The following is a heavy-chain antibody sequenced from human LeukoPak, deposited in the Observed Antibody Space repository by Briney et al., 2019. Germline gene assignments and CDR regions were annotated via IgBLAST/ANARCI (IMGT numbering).Heavy chain of an antibody. CDR3: ARDAGAAGTARNFDY. J-gene: IGHJ4*02. CDR1: GYTFTSYG. D-gene: IGHD6-13*01. Sequence: ASVKVSCKASGYTFTSYGISWVRQAPGQGLEWMGWISAYKGNTNYAQKLQGRVTMTTYTSTSTAYMELRSLRSDDTAVYYCARDAGAAGTARNFDYWGQGTLVTVSS. V-gene: IGHV1-18*01. CDR2: ISAYKGNT.